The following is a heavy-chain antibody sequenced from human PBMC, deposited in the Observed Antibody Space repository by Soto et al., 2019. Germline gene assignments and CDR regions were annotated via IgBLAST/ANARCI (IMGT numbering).Heavy chain of an antibody. Sequence: GGSLRLSCAASGFTSSSYGMHWVRQAPGKGLEWVAVIWYDGSNKYYADSVKGRFTISRDNSKNTLYLQMNSLRAEDTAVYYCAREDYDILTGCRVYYGMDVWGQGTTVTVSS. V-gene: IGHV3-33*01. CDR3: AREDYDILTGCRVYYGMDV. J-gene: IGHJ6*02. D-gene: IGHD3-9*01. CDR1: GFTSSSYG. CDR2: IWYDGSNK.